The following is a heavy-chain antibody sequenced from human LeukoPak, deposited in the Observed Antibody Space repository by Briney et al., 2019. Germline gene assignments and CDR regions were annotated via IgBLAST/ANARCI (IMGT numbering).Heavy chain of an antibody. V-gene: IGHV4-61*02. CDR3: ARDSCSGGSCYSSVWYFDL. J-gene: IGHJ2*01. CDR2: IYTSGST. D-gene: IGHD2-15*01. Sequence: SQTLSLTCTDSGGSISSGSYYWSWIRQPAGKGLEWIGRIYTSGSTNYNPSLKSRVTISVDTSKNQFSLKLSSVTAADTAVYYCARDSCSGGSCYSSVWYFDLWGRGTLVTVSS. CDR1: GGSISSGSYY.